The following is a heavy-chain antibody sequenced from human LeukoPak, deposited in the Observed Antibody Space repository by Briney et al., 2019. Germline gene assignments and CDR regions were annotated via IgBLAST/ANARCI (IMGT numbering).Heavy chain of an antibody. D-gene: IGHD6-19*01. J-gene: IGHJ4*02. V-gene: IGHV3-11*01. CDR2: ISSSGSTI. Sequence: GSLRLPCAASGFTFSDYYMSWIRQAPGKGLEWVSYISSSGSTIYYADSVKGRFTISRDNAKNSLYLQMNSLRAEDTAVYYCARYGYSSGWELLYYFDYWGQGTLVTVSS. CDR1: GFTFSDYY. CDR3: ARYGYSSGWELLYYFDY.